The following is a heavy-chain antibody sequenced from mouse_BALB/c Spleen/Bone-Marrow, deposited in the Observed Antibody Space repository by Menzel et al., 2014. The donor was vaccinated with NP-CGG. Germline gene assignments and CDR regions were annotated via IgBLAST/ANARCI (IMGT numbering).Heavy chain of an antibody. CDR1: GFTFSSFG. J-gene: IGHJ2*01. V-gene: IGHV5-17*02. CDR3: ARSGSSSGYFDY. Sequence: EVQLVESGGGLVQPGGSRKLSCAASGFTFSSFGMHCVRQAPEKGLEWVAYISSGSSTIYYADTVMGRFTISRDNPKNTLFLQMTSLRSEDTAMYYCARSGSSSGYFDYWGQGTTLTVSS. D-gene: IGHD1-1*01. CDR2: ISSGSSTI.